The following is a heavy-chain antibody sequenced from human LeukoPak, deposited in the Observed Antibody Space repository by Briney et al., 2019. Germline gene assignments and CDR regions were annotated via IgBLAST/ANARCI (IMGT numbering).Heavy chain of an antibody. Sequence: SETLSLTCTVSGESISGFYWSWIRQPPGKGLEWIGYIYYSGSTNYNPSLKSRVTISVDTSKNQFSLKLSSVTAADTAVYYCARSRGYYYYYMDVWGKGTTVTVSS. CDR3: ARSRGYYYYYMDV. J-gene: IGHJ6*03. CDR2: IYYSGST. D-gene: IGHD3-22*01. V-gene: IGHV4-59*01. CDR1: GESISGFY.